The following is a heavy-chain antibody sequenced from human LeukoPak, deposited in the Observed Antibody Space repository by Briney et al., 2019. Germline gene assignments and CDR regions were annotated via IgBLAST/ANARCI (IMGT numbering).Heavy chain of an antibody. CDR3: AKDELGPFDY. CDR2: ISYDGSNK. CDR1: GFTFSSYA. J-gene: IGHJ4*02. D-gene: IGHD7-27*01. Sequence: PGGSLRLSCAASGFTFSSYAMHWVRQAPGKGLEWVAVISYDGSNKYYADSVKGRFTISRDNSKNTLYLQMNSLRAEDTAVYYCAKDELGPFDYWGQGTLVTVSS. V-gene: IGHV3-30-3*01.